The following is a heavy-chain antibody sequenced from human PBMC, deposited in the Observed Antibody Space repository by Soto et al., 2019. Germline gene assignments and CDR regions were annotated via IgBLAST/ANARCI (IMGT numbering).Heavy chain of an antibody. D-gene: IGHD3-16*02. CDR2: MNPNSDNT. CDR3: ARGFLCGGYLWFLP. CDR1: GYTFTTYD. Sequence: QVKLVQSGAEVKKPGASVKVSCKASGYTFTTYDINWVRQAPGQGLEWMGWMNPNSDNTDYAQKFQGRPTTTTNIFXTTAYLELGSLRFEAMDVYYCARGFLCGGYLWFLPWGQGMLVTVSS. V-gene: IGHV1-8*01. J-gene: IGHJ5*02.